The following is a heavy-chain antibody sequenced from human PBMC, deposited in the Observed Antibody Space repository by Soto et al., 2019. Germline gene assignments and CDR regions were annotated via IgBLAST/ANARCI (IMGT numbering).Heavy chain of an antibody. CDR1: GFTFSTYA. V-gene: IGHV3-23*01. CDR2: LTPSGGET. CDR3: AHPRGYGVFDAYDI. Sequence: GGSLRLSCVASGFTFSTYAMSWVRQAPGKGLEWVSALTPSGGETYYADSVKGRFTISRDNSMNALYLQMNSLRIEDTALYYCAHPRGYGVFDAYDIWGQGTMVTVPS. J-gene: IGHJ3*02. D-gene: IGHD4-17*01.